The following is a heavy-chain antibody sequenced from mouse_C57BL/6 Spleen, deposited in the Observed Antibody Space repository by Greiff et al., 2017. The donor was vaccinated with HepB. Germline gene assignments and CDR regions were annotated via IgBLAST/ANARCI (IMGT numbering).Heavy chain of an antibody. Sequence: EVKVEESGPSLVRPSQTLSLTCTVTGFSINSDCYWIWIRQFPGNKLEYIGYTFYSGITYYNPSLESRTYITRDTSKNQFSLKLSSVTTEDTATYYCARESGRDGAMDYWGQGTSVTVSS. CDR1: GFSINSDCY. J-gene: IGHJ4*01. CDR2: TFYSGIT. CDR3: ARESGRDGAMDY. D-gene: IGHD4-1*01. V-gene: IGHV3-3*01.